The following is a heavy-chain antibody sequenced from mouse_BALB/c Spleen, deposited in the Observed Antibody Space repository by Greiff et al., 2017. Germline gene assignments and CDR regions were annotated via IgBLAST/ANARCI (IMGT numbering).Heavy chain of an antibody. J-gene: IGHJ3*01. CDR2: IDPANGNT. Sequence: EVQLVESGAELVKPGASVKLSCTASGFNIKDTYMHWVKQRPEQGLEWIGRIDPANGNTKYDPKFQGKATITADTSSNTAYLQLSSLTSEDTAVYYCARNDDYDGVAYWGQGTLVTVSA. CDR1: GFNIKDTY. V-gene: IGHV14-3*02. CDR3: ARNDDYDGVAY. D-gene: IGHD2-4*01.